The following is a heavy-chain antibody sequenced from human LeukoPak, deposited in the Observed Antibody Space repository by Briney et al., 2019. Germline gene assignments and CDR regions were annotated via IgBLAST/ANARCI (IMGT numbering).Heavy chain of an antibody. J-gene: IGHJ4*02. Sequence: SETLSLTCTVSGGSISSYYWSWIRQPAGKGLEWIGRIYTSGSTNYNPSLKSRVTMSVDTSKSQFSLKLSSVTAADTAVYYCARAYCSGGSCYSGFDYWGQGALVTVSS. CDR2: IYTSGST. D-gene: IGHD2-15*01. CDR1: GGSISSYY. V-gene: IGHV4-4*07. CDR3: ARAYCSGGSCYSGFDY.